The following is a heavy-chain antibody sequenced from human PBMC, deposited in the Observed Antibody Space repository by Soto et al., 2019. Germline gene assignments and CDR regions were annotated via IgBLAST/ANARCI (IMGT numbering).Heavy chain of an antibody. CDR3: ARRGLLISGYDPLGEEYYFDY. Sequence: QVQLVESGGGVVQPGRSLRLSCAASGFTFSSYAMHWVRQAPGKGLEWVAVISYDGSNKYYADSVKGRFTISRDNSKNTLYLQMNSLRAEDTAVYYCARRGLLISGYDPLGEEYYFDYWGQGTLVTVSS. CDR2: ISYDGSNK. D-gene: IGHD5-12*01. CDR1: GFTFSSYA. J-gene: IGHJ4*02. V-gene: IGHV3-30-3*01.